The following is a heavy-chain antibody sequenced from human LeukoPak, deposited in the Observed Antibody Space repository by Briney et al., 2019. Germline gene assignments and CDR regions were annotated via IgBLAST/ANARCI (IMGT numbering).Heavy chain of an antibody. CDR2: ISSSSSTI. Sequence: GGSLRLSCAASGFTFSSYSMNCVRQAPGKGLEWVSYISSSSSTIYYADSVKGRFTISRDNAKNSLYLQMNSLRAEDTAVYYCARSRTKNYDILTGYYYDAPYNWFDPWGQGTLVTVSS. CDR1: GFTFSSYS. CDR3: ARSRTKNYDILTGYYYDAPYNWFDP. V-gene: IGHV3-48*01. J-gene: IGHJ5*02. D-gene: IGHD3-9*01.